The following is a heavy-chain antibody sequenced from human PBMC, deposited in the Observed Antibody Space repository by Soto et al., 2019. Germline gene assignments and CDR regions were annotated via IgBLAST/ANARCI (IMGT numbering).Heavy chain of an antibody. Sequence: PGGYLRLSCAASGFTFSIYAMSWVRQAPGEGLKWVPAISSSGDNTYYADSVKGRFTISRDNSKNTLYLQMNSLRAEDTAVYYYAKDSTLAVIKLHWGQGILVSVSS. J-gene: IGHJ4*02. D-gene: IGHD2-15*01. CDR1: GFTFSIYA. V-gene: IGHV3-23*01. CDR3: AKDSTLAVIKLH. CDR2: ISSSGDNT.